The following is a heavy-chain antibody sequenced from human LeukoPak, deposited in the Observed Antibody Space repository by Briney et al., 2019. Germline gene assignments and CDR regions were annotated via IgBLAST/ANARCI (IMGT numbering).Heavy chain of an antibody. J-gene: IGHJ4*02. V-gene: IGHV4-39*01. CDR1: GGSISSSGYF. Sequence: SETLSLTCTVSGGSISSSGYFWGWIRQPPEKGLEWIGTIFYGGSTYYNPSLRSRVTISVDTSKNQFSLNLSSVTAADTAVYYCVTRRPSMAFGYWGQGTLVTVSS. CDR3: VTRRPSMAFGY. CDR2: IFYGGST. D-gene: IGHD2/OR15-2a*01.